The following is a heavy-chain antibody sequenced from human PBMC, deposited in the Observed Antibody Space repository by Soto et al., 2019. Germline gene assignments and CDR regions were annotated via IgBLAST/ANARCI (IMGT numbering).Heavy chain of an antibody. J-gene: IGHJ4*02. D-gene: IGHD3-3*01. CDR2: VSSDGGRI. CDR3: VKSRGGANYDFFD. Sequence: PGGSLRLSCSASGFTFSSFSMHWVRQSAGKGLEYVSHVSSDGGRIYYADSVKGRFTISRDNSKNMLYLQMSSLRPDDSAVYYCVKSRGGANYDFFDWGWGTLVTVSS. CDR1: GFTFSSFS. V-gene: IGHV3-64D*06.